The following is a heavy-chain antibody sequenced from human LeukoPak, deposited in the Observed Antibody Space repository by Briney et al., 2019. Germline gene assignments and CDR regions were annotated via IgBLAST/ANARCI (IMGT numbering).Heavy chain of an antibody. D-gene: IGHD2/OR15-2a*01. CDR1: GFTFSNAW. Sequence: PGGSLRLSCAASGFTFSNAWMSWVRQAPGKGLEWVGRIKSKTDGGTTDYDALVKGRLTISRDDSKNTLYLQMNSLKTEDTAVYYCTIIARGALYFQHWGQGTLVTVSS. CDR2: IKSKTDGGTT. CDR3: TIIARGALYFQH. V-gene: IGHV3-15*01. J-gene: IGHJ1*01.